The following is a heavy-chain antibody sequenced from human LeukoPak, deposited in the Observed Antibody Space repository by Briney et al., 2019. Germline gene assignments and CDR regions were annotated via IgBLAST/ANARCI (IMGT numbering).Heavy chain of an antibody. D-gene: IGHD4-17*01. V-gene: IGHV3-7*03. CDR1: GLTFSSYW. Sequence: GGSLRLSCAASGLTFSSYWMSWVRQAPGKGLEWVANIKQDGSEKYYVDSVKGRFTISRDNAKNSLYLQMNSLRAEDTAVYYCAVPDYGDYALDYWGQGTLVTVSS. CDR2: IKQDGSEK. J-gene: IGHJ4*02. CDR3: AVPDYGDYALDY.